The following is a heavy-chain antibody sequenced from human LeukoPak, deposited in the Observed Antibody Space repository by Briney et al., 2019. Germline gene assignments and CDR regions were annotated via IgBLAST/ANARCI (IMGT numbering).Heavy chain of an antibody. Sequence: SETLSLTCAVYGVSFSGYYWSWIRQPPGKGLEWIGEINHSGSTNYNPSLKSRVTISVDTSKNQFSLKLSSVTAADTAVYYCASLNLGYCSSTSCYATIEYFDYWGQGTLVTVSS. CDR1: GVSFSGYY. J-gene: IGHJ4*02. V-gene: IGHV4-34*01. CDR2: INHSGST. D-gene: IGHD2-2*01. CDR3: ASLNLGYCSSTSCYATIEYFDY.